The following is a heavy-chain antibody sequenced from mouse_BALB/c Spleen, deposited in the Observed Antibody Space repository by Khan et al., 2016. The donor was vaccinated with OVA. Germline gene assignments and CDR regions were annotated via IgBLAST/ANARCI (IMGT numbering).Heavy chain of an antibody. V-gene: IGHV2-2*01. J-gene: IGHJ3*01. CDR3: ARNSYMYDFTY. CDR1: GFSLTTYG. Sequence: QVQLKESGPGLVRPSQTLSITCTVSGFSLTTYGVHWVRQSPGKGLEWLGVIRRGGNTDYNAAFISSLSITKDNSKRHVSFKMNSLQADDTAMYYCARNSYMYDFTYWGQGTLVTVSA. CDR2: IRRGGNT. D-gene: IGHD2-14*01.